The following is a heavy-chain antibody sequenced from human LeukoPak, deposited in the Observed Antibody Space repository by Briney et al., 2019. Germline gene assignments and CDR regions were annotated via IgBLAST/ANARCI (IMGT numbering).Heavy chain of an antibody. CDR3: ARDLGVGARGGSYYFDY. D-gene: IGHD1-26*01. CDR2: IIPIFGTA. J-gene: IGHJ4*02. CDR1: GYTFTNYG. V-gene: IGHV1-69*05. Sequence: SVKVSCKASGYTFTNYGISWVRQAPGQGLEWMGRIIPIFGTANYAQKFQGRVTITTDESTSTAYMELSSLRSEDTAVYYCARDLGVGARGGSYYFDYWGQGTLVTVSS.